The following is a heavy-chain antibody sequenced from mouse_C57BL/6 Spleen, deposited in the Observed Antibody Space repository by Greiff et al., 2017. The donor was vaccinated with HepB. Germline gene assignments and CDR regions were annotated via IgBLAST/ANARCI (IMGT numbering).Heavy chain of an antibody. Sequence: QVQLQQSGAELVRPGTSVKVSCKASGYAFTNYLIEWVKQRPGQGLEWIGVINPGSGGTNYNEKFKGKATLTADKSSSTAYMQLSSLTSEDSAVYFCARDPGSSHWYFDVWGTGTTVTVSS. CDR1: GYAFTNYL. CDR3: ARDPGSSHWYFDV. V-gene: IGHV1-54*01. D-gene: IGHD1-1*01. CDR2: INPGSGGT. J-gene: IGHJ1*03.